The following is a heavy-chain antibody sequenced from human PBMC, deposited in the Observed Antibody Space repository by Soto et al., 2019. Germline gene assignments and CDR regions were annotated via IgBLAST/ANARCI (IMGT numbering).Heavy chain of an antibody. J-gene: IGHJ5*02. V-gene: IGHV5-51*01. CDR1: GYNFAGYW. Sequence: GESLKISCKGSGYNFAGYWIAWVRQMPGKGLELMGIIYPSDSDTRYRPSFQGQVTISADKSISSAYLQWSSLRSEDTAVYYCARARYSGSPGGAWGQGTLVTVSS. CDR2: IYPSDSDT. CDR3: ARARYSGSPGGA. D-gene: IGHD1-26*01.